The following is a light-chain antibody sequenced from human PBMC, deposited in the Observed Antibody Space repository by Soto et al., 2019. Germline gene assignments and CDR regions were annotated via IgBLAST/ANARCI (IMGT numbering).Light chain of an antibody. J-gene: IGKJ1*01. CDR1: QSLLHITGETF. CDR3: QQYYTTRWT. V-gene: IGKV4-1*01. CDR2: WAS. Sequence: VMTQTPLSLSVAPGQPASISCKSSQSLLHITGETFLFWYLQKPGQSPQLLIYWASTRESGVPDRFSGSESGTDFTLTISSLQAEDVAVYYCQQYYTTRWTFGQGTKVDIK.